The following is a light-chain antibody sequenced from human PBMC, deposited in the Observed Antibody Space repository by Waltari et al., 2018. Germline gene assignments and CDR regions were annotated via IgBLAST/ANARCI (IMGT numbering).Light chain of an antibody. CDR3: QQYYNAPLT. J-gene: IGKJ4*01. Sequence: DIVMTQSPDSLALSLGERATINCKSSQSVLHSSNNKNYLAWYQQKPGQPPNLLIYWASTRESGVPDRFRGSGSGTDFTLTISSLQAEDVAVYYCQQYYNAPLTFGGGTKVEIK. V-gene: IGKV4-1*01. CDR2: WAS. CDR1: QSVLHSSNNKNY.